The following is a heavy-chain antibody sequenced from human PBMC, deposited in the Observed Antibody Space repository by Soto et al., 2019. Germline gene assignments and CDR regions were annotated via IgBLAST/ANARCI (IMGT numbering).Heavy chain of an antibody. CDR2: ISYDGSNK. Sequence: AGGSLRLSCAASGFTFSSYAMHWVRQAPGKGLEWVAVISYDGSNKYYADSVKGRFTISRDNSKNTLYLQMNSLRAEDTAVYYCASAANDYWGQGTLVTVSS. CDR3: ASAANDY. V-gene: IGHV3-30-3*01. D-gene: IGHD6-13*01. J-gene: IGHJ4*02. CDR1: GFTFSSYA.